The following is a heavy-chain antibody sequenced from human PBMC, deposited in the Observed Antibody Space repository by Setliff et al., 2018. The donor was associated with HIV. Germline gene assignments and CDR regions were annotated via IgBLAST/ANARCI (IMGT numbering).Heavy chain of an antibody. D-gene: IGHD1-26*01. CDR2: MRLSGDII. V-gene: IGHV3-23*01. CDR3: AKGPWDEPHAFNI. J-gene: IGHJ3*02. CDR1: GFTFSDYY. Sequence: GGSLRLSCAASGFTFSDYYMSWIRQAPGKGLEWVSAMRLSGDIIYHADSVKGRFTISRDNSKSTLYLQMNSLRVEDTAVYYCAKGPWDEPHAFNIWGQGTVVTVSS.